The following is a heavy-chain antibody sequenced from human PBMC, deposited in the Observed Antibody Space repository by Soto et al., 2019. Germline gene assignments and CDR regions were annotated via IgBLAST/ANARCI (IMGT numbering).Heavy chain of an antibody. V-gene: IGHV1-18*01. Sequence: GSVKVSCKTSGYSFARYGVSWVRQAPGQGLEWLGWISGFNGKTEYSQTLRDRVTLTTDPSTGTAYLELRRLKSDDAAICFCARDRNYFGPVGANSFDLWGQGTMVTDSP. CDR3: ARDRNYFGPVGANSFDL. J-gene: IGHJ5*01. D-gene: IGHD3-9*01. CDR1: GYSFARYG. CDR2: ISGFNGKT.